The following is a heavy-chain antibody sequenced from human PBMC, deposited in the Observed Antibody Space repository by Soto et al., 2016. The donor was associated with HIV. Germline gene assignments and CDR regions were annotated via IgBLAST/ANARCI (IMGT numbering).Heavy chain of an antibody. CDR1: GFTFSSYA. CDR2: ISGSGGST. J-gene: IGHJ1*01. D-gene: IGHD3-3*01. CDR3: AKDPRITIFGVVGKGYFQH. Sequence: EVQLLESGGGLVQPGGSLRLSCAASGFTFSSYAMSWVRQAPGKGLEWVSAISGSGGSTYYADSVKGRFTISRDNSKNTLYLQMNSLRAEDTAVYYCAKDPRITIFGVVGKGYFQHWGQGTLVTVSS. V-gene: IGHV3-23*01.